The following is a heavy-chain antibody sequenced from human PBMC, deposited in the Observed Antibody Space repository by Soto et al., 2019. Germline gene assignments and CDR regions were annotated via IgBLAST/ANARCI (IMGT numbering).Heavy chain of an antibody. CDR3: AKGQNSGTYRFYFDY. CDR1: GITLSSYA. D-gene: IGHD1-26*01. CDR2: ISASGGST. J-gene: IGHJ4*02. V-gene: IGHV3-23*01. Sequence: QPGGSLRLSCAASGITLSSYAMSWVRQAPGKGPEWVSGISASGGSTSYADSVKGRFTISGDNSKNTLYLQMNSLRADDTAVYHCAKGQNSGTYRFYFDYWGQGALVTVSS.